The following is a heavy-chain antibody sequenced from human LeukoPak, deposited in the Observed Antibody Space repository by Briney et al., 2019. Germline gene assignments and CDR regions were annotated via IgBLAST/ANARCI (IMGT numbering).Heavy chain of an antibody. Sequence: PGGSLRLSCAASGFTFSTYWMHWVRQAPGEGLVWVSRISSDGSITGYADSVKGRFTISRDNAKNTLYLQMNSLRAEDTAVYYCARHLNYHLDYWGQGTLVTVSS. CDR3: ARHLNYHLDY. J-gene: IGHJ4*02. V-gene: IGHV3-74*01. D-gene: IGHD3-10*01. CDR1: GFTFSTYW. CDR2: ISSDGSIT.